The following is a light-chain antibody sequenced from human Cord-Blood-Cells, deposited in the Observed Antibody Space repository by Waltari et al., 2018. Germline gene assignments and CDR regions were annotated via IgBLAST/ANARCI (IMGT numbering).Light chain of an antibody. V-gene: IGKV1-33*01. J-gene: IGKJ3*01. CDR3: QQYDNIPGPARRGNPRPTTIT. CDR2: DAS. Sequence: VTITCQASQDISNYLNWYQQKPGKAPKLLIYDASNLETGVPSRFSGSGSGTDFTFTISSLQPEDIATYYSQQYDNIPGPARRGNPRPTTITFGPGTKVDIK. CDR1: QDISNY.